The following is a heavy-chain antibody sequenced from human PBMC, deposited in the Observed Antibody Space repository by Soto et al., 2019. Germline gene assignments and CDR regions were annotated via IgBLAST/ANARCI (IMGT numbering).Heavy chain of an antibody. CDR2: VYYSGAT. V-gene: IGHV4-31*03. D-gene: IGHD3-16*01. CDR3: ARDKDLQPTVWGF. CDR1: GDSMATGGHY. J-gene: IGHJ4*02. Sequence: SETLSLTCTVSGDSMATGGHYYNWIRQVPGKGLEWIGYVYYSGATHYTPSLRARATISRDTSKNQFSLRLISVTAADTAPYYCARDKDLQPTVWGFWGQGIQVTVSS.